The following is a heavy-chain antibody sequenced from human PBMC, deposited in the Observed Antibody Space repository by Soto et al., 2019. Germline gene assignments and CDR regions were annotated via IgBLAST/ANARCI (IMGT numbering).Heavy chain of an antibody. D-gene: IGHD3-3*01. CDR3: ARHGLSITVFGVVSGPDY. V-gene: IGHV4-39*01. J-gene: IGHJ4*02. Sequence: QLQLQESGPGLVKPSETLSLTCIVSGGSISSSGYYWGWIRQPPGQGLEWIGSIYHSGSTNYNPSLMSRIIMSVDTSRNQFSLKLSSVSAADTAVYFCARHGLSITVFGVVSGPDYWGQGTLVTVSS. CDR1: GGSISSSGYY. CDR2: IYHSGST.